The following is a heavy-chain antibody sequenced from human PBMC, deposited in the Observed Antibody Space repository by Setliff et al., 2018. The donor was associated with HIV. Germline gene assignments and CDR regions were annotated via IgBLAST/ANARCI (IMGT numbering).Heavy chain of an antibody. CDR3: ARTILRYFGWENPLPDAFDI. D-gene: IGHD3-9*01. Sequence: PRPQLKVSCKSSGGTFSNYAFSWVRQAPAQGLEWMGGVIPIFDKTTYAQKFQGRVTMTKDTSTSTAYLEVRSLRSDDTAVYYCARTILRYFGWENPLPDAFDIWGQGTMVTVSS. J-gene: IGHJ3*02. CDR2: VIPIFDKT. V-gene: IGHV1-69*05. CDR1: GGTFSNYA.